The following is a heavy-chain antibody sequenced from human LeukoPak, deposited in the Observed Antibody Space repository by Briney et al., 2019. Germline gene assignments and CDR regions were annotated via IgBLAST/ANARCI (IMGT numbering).Heavy chain of an antibody. V-gene: IGHV4-61*02. J-gene: IGHJ4*02. CDR1: GYSISSGSYY. CDR3: ARVGGNSPFDY. CDR2: IYTSGST. Sequence: SETLSLTCTVSGYSISSGSYYWSWIRQPAGKGLEWIGRIYTSGSTNYNPSLKSRVTISVDTSKNQFSLKLSSVTAADTAVYYCARVGGNSPFDYWAREPWSPSPQ. D-gene: IGHD4-23*01.